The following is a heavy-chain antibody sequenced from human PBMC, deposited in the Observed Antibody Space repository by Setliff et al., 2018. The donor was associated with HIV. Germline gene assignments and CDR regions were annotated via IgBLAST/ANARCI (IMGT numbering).Heavy chain of an antibody. J-gene: IGHJ4*02. Sequence: GASVKVSCKASGYTFTSYAMHWVRQAPGQRLEWMGWINAGNGNTKYSQKFQGRVTITRDTSASTAYMELSSLRSDDTAVYYCARGPSGWPHFGYWGQGTLVTVSS. V-gene: IGHV1-3*01. CDR1: GYTFTSYA. CDR3: ARGPSGWPHFGY. D-gene: IGHD6-19*01. CDR2: INAGNGNT.